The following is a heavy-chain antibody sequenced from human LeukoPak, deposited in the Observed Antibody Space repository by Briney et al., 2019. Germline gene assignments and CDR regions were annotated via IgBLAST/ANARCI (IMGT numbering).Heavy chain of an antibody. V-gene: IGHV4-34*01. J-gene: IGHJ4*02. CDR3: ARGRAYHDYVWGSYRYPGGFDY. CDR1: GGSFSGYY. Sequence: SETLSLTCAVYGGSFSGYYWSWIRQPPGKGLEWIGEINHSGSTNYNPSLKSRVTISVDTSKNQFSLKLSSVTAADTAVYYCARGRAYHDYVWGSYRYPGGFDYWGQGTLVTVSS. D-gene: IGHD3-16*02. CDR2: INHSGST.